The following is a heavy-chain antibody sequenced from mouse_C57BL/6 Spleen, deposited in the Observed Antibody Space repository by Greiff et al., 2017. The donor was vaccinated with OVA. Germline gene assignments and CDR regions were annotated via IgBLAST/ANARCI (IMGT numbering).Heavy chain of an antibody. J-gene: IGHJ2*01. CDR3: ARHVRGYDY. Sequence: EVKVVESGGGLVKPGGSLKLSCAASGFTFSSYTMSWVRQTPEKRLEWVATISGGGGNTYYPDSVKGRFTISRDNAKNTLYLQMSSLRSEDTALYYCARHVRGYDYWGQGTTLTVSS. CDR2: ISGGGGNT. D-gene: IGHD3-1*01. CDR1: GFTFSSYT. V-gene: IGHV5-9*01.